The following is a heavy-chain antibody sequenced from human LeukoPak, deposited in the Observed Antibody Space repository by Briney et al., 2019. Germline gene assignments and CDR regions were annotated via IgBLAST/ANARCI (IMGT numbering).Heavy chain of an antibody. J-gene: IGHJ6*03. D-gene: IGHD4-11*01. CDR3: ARRPTYSNYPYYYYYYMDV. CDR1: GGSFSGYY. CDR2: INHSGST. V-gene: IGHV4-34*01. Sequence: PSETLTLTCAVYGGSFSGYYWSWIRQPPGKGLEWIGEINHSGSTNYNPSLKSRVTISVDTSKNQFSLKLSSVTGADTAVYYCARRPTYSNYPYYYYYYMDVWGKGTTATVSS.